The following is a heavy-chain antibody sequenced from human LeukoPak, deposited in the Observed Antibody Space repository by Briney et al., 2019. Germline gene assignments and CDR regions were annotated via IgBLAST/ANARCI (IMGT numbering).Heavy chain of an antibody. V-gene: IGHV4-34*01. CDR2: INHSGST. D-gene: IGHD6-13*01. CDR1: GGSFSGYY. CDR3: ARVRYSSSWYVDAYYYYYMDV. J-gene: IGHJ6*03. Sequence: SETLSLTCAVYGGSFSGYYWSWIRQPPGKGLEWIGEINHSGSTNYNPSLKSRVTISVDTSKNQLSLKLSSVTAADTAVYYCARVRYSSSWYVDAYYYYYMDVWGKGTTVTVSS.